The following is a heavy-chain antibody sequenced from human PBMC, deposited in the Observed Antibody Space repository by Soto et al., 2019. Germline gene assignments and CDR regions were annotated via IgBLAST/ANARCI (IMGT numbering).Heavy chain of an antibody. J-gene: IGHJ4*01. V-gene: IGHV1-18*04. CDR2: ISGYNGNA. D-gene: IGHD3-3*02. CDR1: GYTFRTHG. CDR3: ARGKPFWEWMSSLYYFDF. Sequence: GASVKVSCKSSGYTFRTHGIDWVRPAPLQGREWMGWISGYNGNANYAQKFQGRVTVSAETSTNTVYMELTTLSSDDAAVYYCARGKPFWEWMSSLYYFDFWG.